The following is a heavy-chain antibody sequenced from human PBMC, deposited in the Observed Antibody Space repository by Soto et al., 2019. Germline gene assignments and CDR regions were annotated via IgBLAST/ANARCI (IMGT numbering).Heavy chain of an antibody. Sequence: ASVKVSCKASGYSVTSYYMHWVRQAPGQGLEWMGIINPNSGSTTYAQKFQGRVTMTRDTSTSTVYMELTSLTSGDTAVYYCARAGVAYCSSTTCYLYYYVMDVWGQGTTVTVSS. CDR3: ARAGVAYCSSTTCYLYYYVMDV. J-gene: IGHJ6*02. V-gene: IGHV1-46*01. D-gene: IGHD2-2*01. CDR2: INPNSGST. CDR1: GYSVTSYY.